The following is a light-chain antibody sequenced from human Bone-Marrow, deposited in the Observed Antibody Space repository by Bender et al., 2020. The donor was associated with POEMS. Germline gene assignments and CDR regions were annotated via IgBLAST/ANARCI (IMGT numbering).Light chain of an antibody. CDR3: QSLGSHTAV. Sequence: SYELTQPPSVSVSPGQTATITCSGEKLGEEYACWYQQKPGQSPVVVIYQDTKRPSGIPERFSGSTSGNTASLTISGTQTMDEADYYCQSLGSHTAVFGGGTKLTVL. J-gene: IGLJ2*01. CDR2: QDT. CDR1: KLGEEY. V-gene: IGLV3-1*01.